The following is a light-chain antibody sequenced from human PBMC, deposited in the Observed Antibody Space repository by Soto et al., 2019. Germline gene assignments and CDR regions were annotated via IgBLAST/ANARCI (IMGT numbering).Light chain of an antibody. V-gene: IGKV3-15*01. CDR1: QSVRSN. CDR2: GAF. Sequence: VLTLSRGKMYLYPGERVNLSCRASQSVRSNLAWYQQKPGQAPSLLIYGAFTRATGTPARFSGTGSGTEFTLTISSLQSEDFALYYCQQYNDWPLTFGQGTEVEIK. J-gene: IGKJ1*01. CDR3: QQYNDWPLT.